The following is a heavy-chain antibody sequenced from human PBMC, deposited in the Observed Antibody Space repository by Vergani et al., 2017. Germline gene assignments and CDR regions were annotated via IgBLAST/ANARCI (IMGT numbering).Heavy chain of an antibody. CDR3: ARDGCSSTSCPDYYYYGMDV. J-gene: IGHJ6*02. V-gene: IGHV3-7*01. D-gene: IGHD2-2*01. CDR1: GFTFSTYA. Sequence: VQLLESGGGLVQPGGSLRLSCAASGFTFSTYAMTWVRQAPGKGLEWVANIKQDGSEKYYVDSVKGRFTISRDNAKNSLYLQMNSLRAEDTAVYYCARDGCSSTSCPDYYYYGMDVWGQGTTVTVSS. CDR2: IKQDGSEK.